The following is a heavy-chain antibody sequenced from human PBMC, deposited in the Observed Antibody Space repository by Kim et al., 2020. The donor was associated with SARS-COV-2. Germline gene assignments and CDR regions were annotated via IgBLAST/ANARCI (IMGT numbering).Heavy chain of an antibody. J-gene: IGHJ4*02. CDR3: ARRSRGDGSPGY. Sequence: YFNPSLKRRVPISVDTSKKQFSLKLTSVTAADTAVYYCARRSRGDGSPGYWGQGTLVTVSS. V-gene: IGHV4-39*01. D-gene: IGHD3-16*01.